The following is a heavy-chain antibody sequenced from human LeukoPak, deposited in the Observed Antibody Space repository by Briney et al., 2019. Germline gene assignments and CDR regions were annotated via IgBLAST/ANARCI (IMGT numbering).Heavy chain of an antibody. D-gene: IGHD3-22*01. Sequence: GSLRLSCAASGFTFSSYDMSWVRQAPGKGLEWVSTINSYGAYTYYADSVRGRFTISRDNSKNTLYLQMNSLRAEDTAVSYCAKRDSSGSYYFDYWGQGTLVTVSS. CDR1: GFTFSSYD. J-gene: IGHJ4*02. CDR3: AKRDSSGSYYFDY. CDR2: INSYGAYT. V-gene: IGHV3-23*01.